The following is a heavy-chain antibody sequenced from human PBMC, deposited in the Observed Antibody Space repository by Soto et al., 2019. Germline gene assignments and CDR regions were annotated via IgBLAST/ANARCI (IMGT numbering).Heavy chain of an antibody. J-gene: IGHJ4*02. D-gene: IGHD6-13*01. CDR2: IYYTGLS. V-gene: IGHV4-59*01. CDR3: ASHSSHWPFFDF. Sequence: TSETLSLTCTVSGGSISSYYWSWIRQPPGKGLEWIGYIYYTGLSNSNPSLNSRVTMSVDTSKNQFSLKLSSVTAADTAVYYCASHSSHWPFFDFWGQGTLVTV. CDR1: GGSISSYY.